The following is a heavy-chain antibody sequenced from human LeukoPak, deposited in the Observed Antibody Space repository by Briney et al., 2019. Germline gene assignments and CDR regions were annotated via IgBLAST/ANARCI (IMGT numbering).Heavy chain of an antibody. D-gene: IGHD3-3*01. CDR3: ARGLKDFWSGQGAFDI. V-gene: IGHV3-21*01. CDR2: ISSSSSYI. J-gene: IGHJ3*02. Sequence: GGSLRLSCAASGFTFSSYSMNWVRQAPGKGLEWVSSISSSSSYIYCADSVKGRFTISRDNAKNSLYLQMNGLRAEDTAVYYCARGLKDFWSGQGAFDIWGQGTMVTVSS. CDR1: GFTFSSYS.